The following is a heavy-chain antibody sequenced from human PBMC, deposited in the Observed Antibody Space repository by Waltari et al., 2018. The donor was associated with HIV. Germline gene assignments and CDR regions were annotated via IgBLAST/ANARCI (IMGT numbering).Heavy chain of an antibody. J-gene: IGHJ4*02. CDR1: GSTFTGYY. CDR2: INPNSGGT. Sequence: QVQLVQSGAEVKKPGASVKVSCKASGSTFTGYYIHWVRQAPGQGLEWMGWINPNSGGTNYAQNFQGRVTMTGDTSISTAYMELSRLRSDDTAVYYCATPSYDSSGYYSAGSEFDYWGQGTLVTVSS. CDR3: ATPSYDSSGYYSAGSEFDY. D-gene: IGHD3-22*01. V-gene: IGHV1-2*02.